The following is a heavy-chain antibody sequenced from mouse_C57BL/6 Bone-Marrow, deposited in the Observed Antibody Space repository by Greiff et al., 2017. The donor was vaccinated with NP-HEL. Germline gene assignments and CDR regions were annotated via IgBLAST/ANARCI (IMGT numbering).Heavy chain of an antibody. CDR1: GYTFTDYY. D-gene: IGHD2-5*01. Sequence: VQLQQSGAELVRPGASVKLSCKASGYTFTDYYINWVKQRPGQGLEWIARIYPGSGNTYYNEKFKGKATLTAEKSSSTAYMQLSSLTSEDSAVYFCARPSYYSNYGWYFDYWGQGTTLTVSS. V-gene: IGHV1-76*01. CDR2: IYPGSGNT. J-gene: IGHJ2*01. CDR3: ARPSYYSNYGWYFDY.